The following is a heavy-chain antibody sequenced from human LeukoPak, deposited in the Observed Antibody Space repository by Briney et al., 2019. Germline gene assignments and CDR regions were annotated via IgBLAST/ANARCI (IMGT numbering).Heavy chain of an antibody. CDR2: INHSGST. CDR1: GVSFSGYY. J-gene: IGHJ6*02. V-gene: IGHV4-34*01. CDR3: ARSSIVLVPAGARHYYYYGMDV. Sequence: PSETLSLTCAVYGVSFSGYYWSWLRQPPGKGLEWIVEINHSGSTNYNPSLKSRVTKSVDTSKNQFSLKLSSVTAADTAVYYCARSSIVLVPAGARHYYYYGMDVWGQGTTVTVSS. D-gene: IGHD2-2*01.